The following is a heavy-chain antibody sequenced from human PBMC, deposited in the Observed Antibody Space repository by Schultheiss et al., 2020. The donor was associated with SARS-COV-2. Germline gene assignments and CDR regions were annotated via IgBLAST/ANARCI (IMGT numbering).Heavy chain of an antibody. V-gene: IGHV1-2*02. D-gene: IGHD6-13*01. CDR1: GYTFTGYY. J-gene: IGHJ5*02. Sequence: ASVKVSCKASGYTFTGYYMHWVRQAPGQGLEWMGWINPNSGGTNYAQKFQGRVTITADESTSTAYMELSSLRSEDTAVYYCARDIAAAATDGWFDPWGQGTLVTVSS. CDR3: ARDIAAAATDGWFDP. CDR2: INPNSGGT.